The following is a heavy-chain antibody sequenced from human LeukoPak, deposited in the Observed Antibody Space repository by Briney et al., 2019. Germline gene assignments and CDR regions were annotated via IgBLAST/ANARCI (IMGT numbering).Heavy chain of an antibody. CDR3: ARGFRSVQVWSLFDY. J-gene: IGHJ4*02. D-gene: IGHD3-3*01. V-gene: IGHV3-66*01. CDR2: IYSGGST. CDR1: GFTVSNNY. Sequence: GGSLRLSCAASGFTVSNNYMSWARQAPGKGLEWVSVIYSGGSTYYADSVKGRFTISRDNSKNTLYLQMNSLRAEDTAVYYCARGFRSVQVWSLFDYWGQGTLVTVSS.